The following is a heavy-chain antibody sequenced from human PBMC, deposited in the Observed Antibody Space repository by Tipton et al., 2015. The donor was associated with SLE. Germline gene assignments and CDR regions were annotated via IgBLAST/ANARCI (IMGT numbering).Heavy chain of an antibody. D-gene: IGHD3-16*02. CDR2: INHSGST. CDR1: GGSISGYY. V-gene: IGHV4-34*01. Sequence: TLSLTCTVSGGSISGYYWSWIRQPPGKGLEWIGEINHSGSTNYNPSLKSRVTISVDTSKNQFSLKLSSVTAADTALYYCATRRRLLITFGGVIVRESAFDIWGQGTMVTVSS. CDR3: ATRRRLLITFGGVIVRESAFDI. J-gene: IGHJ3*02.